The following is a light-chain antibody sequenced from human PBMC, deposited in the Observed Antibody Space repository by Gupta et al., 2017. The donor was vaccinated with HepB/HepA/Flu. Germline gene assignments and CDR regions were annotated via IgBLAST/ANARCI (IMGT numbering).Light chain of an antibody. CDR1: QTVSSSF. CDR2: GAS. CDR3: QQRGT. J-gene: IGKJ1*01. V-gene: IGKV3-20*01. Sequence: EIVLTQSPGTLSFSPGERATLSCRASQTVSSSFLAWYQQKPGQAPRLLIYGASSRATGISDRFSGSGSGTDFSLTISRLEPEDSAGYYCQQRGTFGQGTKVEIK.